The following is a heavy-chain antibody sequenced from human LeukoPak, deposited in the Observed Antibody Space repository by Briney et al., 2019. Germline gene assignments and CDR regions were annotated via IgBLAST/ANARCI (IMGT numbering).Heavy chain of an antibody. V-gene: IGHV1-46*01. CDR1: GYTFTSYY. Sequence: ASVKVSCKASGYTFTSYYMHWVRQAPGQGLEWMGMINPNSDFTTYAQKFQGRVTMTRDTSTNTVYMELSGLRSEDTAVYYCARELGFSNAGLDYWGQGTLVTVSS. CDR2: INPNSDFT. CDR3: ARELGFSNAGLDY. D-gene: IGHD3-16*01. J-gene: IGHJ4*02.